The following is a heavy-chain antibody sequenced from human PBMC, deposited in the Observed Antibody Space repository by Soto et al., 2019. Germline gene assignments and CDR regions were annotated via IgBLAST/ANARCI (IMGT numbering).Heavy chain of an antibody. CDR3: ARGGAAAGTCYYGMDV. CDR1: GGSISSGDYY. Sequence: SETLSLTCTVSGGSISSGDYYWSWIRQPPGKGLEWIGYIYYSGSTYYNPSLKSRVTISVDTSKNQFSLKLSSVTAADTAVYYCARGGAAAGTCYYGMDVWGQGTTVTVSS. V-gene: IGHV4-30-4*01. CDR2: IYYSGST. D-gene: IGHD6-13*01. J-gene: IGHJ6*02.